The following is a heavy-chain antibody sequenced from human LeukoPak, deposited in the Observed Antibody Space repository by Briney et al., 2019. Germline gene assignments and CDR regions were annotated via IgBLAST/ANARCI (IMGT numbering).Heavy chain of an antibody. V-gene: IGHV3-30*04. Sequence: GGSLRLSCAASGFTFSSYGMHWVRQAPGKGLEWGAVISYDGSNKYYADSVKGRFTISRYNSKNTLYLQINSLRAEDTAMYYCARATKYYYGSGSYYNEYYYYYGMDVWGQGTTVTVSS. CDR2: ISYDGSNK. CDR3: ARATKYYYGSGSYYNEYYYYYGMDV. D-gene: IGHD3-10*01. J-gene: IGHJ6*02. CDR1: GFTFSSYG.